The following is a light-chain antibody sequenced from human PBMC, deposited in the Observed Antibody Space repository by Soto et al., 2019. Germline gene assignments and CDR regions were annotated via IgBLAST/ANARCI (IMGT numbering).Light chain of an antibody. J-gene: IGLJ1*01. Sequence: QSVLTQQPSVSGAPGQRVTISCTGSSSNFGAGYEVHWYKQLPGAAPTLVIFNNLNRPSGVPERFSGSKSGTSASLVISGLQAEDEADYYCQSFDSSLRAYVFGSGTKLTVL. V-gene: IGLV1-40*01. CDR1: SSNFGAGYE. CDR3: QSFDSSLRAYV. CDR2: NNL.